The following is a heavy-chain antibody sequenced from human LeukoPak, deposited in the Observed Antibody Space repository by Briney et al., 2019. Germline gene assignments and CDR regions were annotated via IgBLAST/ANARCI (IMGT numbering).Heavy chain of an antibody. CDR3: ATTSGYFYY. Sequence: SVTVSCKASAYTFTDYYVHWVRQAPGQGLEWMGRINPSSGDTNYAQNFQGRVTMTRDTSISTAYMELSRLRSDDTAVYYCATTSGYFYYWGQGTLVTVSS. CDR1: AYTFTDYY. V-gene: IGHV1-2*06. CDR2: INPSSGDT. J-gene: IGHJ4*02. D-gene: IGHD1-26*01.